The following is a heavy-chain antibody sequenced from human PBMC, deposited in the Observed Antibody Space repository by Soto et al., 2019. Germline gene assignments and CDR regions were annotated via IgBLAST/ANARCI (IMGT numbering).Heavy chain of an antibody. CDR3: ARSPPVVASRSHYYYGMDF. CDR2: INPIGGST. CDR1: GYTYGNYY. D-gene: IGHD2-15*01. V-gene: IGHV1-46*01. J-gene: IGHJ6*02. Sequence: AEVNPSCKAPGYTYGNYYIHWDRPAPGQGTVWVGLINPIGGSTRDAQRSPARATMTTAKSTSTAYMELRSLRSDDTAVYYCARSPPVVASRSHYYYGMDFWGQGTTVTVSS.